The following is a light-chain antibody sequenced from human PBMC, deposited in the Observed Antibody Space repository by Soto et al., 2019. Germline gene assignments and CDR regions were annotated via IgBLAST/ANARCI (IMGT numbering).Light chain of an antibody. CDR2: GAS. CDR3: QQYNNWPPWT. Sequence: EMVMTQSPATLSVCPGDRASLSCRASQSVSSNLAWYQQKPGQAPRLLIYGASTRATGIPARFSGSGSGTEFTLTISSLQSEDFAVYYCQQYNNWPPWTFGQGTKVDIK. V-gene: IGKV3-15*01. CDR1: QSVSSN. J-gene: IGKJ1*01.